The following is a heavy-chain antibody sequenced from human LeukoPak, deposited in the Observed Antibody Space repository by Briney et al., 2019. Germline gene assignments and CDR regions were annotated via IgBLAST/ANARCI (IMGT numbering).Heavy chain of an antibody. CDR1: GFSLSTSGVG. CDR2: IYWDDDK. CDR3: AHRPVHPSIWLPYGSGSYHNWFDP. Sequence: SGPTLVNPTQTLTLTCTFSGFSLSTSGVGVGWIRQPPGKALEWLALIYWDDDKRYSPSLKSRLTITKDTSKNQVVLTMTNMDPVDTATYYCAHRPVHPSIWLPYGSGSYHNWFDPWGQGTLVTVSS. J-gene: IGHJ5*02. D-gene: IGHD3-10*01. V-gene: IGHV2-5*02.